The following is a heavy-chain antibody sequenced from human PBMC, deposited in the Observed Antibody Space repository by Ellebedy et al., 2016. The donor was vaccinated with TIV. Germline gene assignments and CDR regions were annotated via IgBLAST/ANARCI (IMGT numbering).Heavy chain of an antibody. CDR3: ARESWNYARDFDV. J-gene: IGHJ4*02. D-gene: IGHD1-7*01. CDR2: IYSGGDT. V-gene: IGHV3-66*01. Sequence: GGSLRLXCAASGFTVSNNYMRWVRQAPGKGLEWVSLIYSGGDTAYADSVKGRFTISRDNSKNTLYLQMNSLRAEDTAVYYCARESWNYARDFDVWGQGTLVAVSS. CDR1: GFTVSNNY.